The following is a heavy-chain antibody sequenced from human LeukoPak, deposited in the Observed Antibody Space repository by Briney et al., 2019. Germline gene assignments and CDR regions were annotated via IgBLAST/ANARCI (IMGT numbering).Heavy chain of an antibody. CDR1: GFTFDDYT. V-gene: IGHV3-43*01. Sequence: GGSLRLSCAASGFTFDDYTMHWVRQAPGKGLEWVSLISWDGGSTYYADSVKGRFTISRDNSKNSLYLQMNSLRTEDTALYYCAIEYSSLNYFDYWGQGTLVAVSS. J-gene: IGHJ4*02. CDR2: ISWDGGST. CDR3: AIEYSSLNYFDY. D-gene: IGHD6-6*01.